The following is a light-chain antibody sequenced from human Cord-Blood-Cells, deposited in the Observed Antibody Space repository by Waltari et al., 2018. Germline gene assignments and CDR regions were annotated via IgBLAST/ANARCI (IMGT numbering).Light chain of an antibody. J-gene: IGLJ1*01. V-gene: IGLV2-23*01. CDR3: CSYAGSSTYV. Sequence: QSALTQPASVSGSPGHSITITCPGPSSDVAGYNLVPWYQQPPGKAPKLMIYEGSNRPSGVSNRFSGSKSGNTASLTISGLQAEDEADYYCCSYAGSSTYVFGTGTKVTVL. CDR2: EGS. CDR1: SSDVAGYNL.